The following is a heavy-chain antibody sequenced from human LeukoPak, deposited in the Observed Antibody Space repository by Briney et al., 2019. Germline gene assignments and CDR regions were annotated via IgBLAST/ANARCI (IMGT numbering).Heavy chain of an antibody. CDR2: IYTSGST. Sequence: SETLSLTCTVSGGPISSGSYYWSWIRQPAGKGLEWIGRIYTSGSTNYNPSLKSRVTISVDTSKNQFSLKLSSVTAADTAVYYCARVSPGGNARGAGFDYWGQGTLVTVSS. D-gene: IGHD4-23*01. V-gene: IGHV4-61*02. CDR3: ARVSPGGNARGAGFDY. J-gene: IGHJ4*02. CDR1: GGPISSGSYY.